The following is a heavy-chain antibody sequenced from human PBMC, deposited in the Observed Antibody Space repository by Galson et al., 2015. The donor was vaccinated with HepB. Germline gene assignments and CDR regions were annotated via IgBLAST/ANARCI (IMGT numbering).Heavy chain of an antibody. J-gene: IGHJ4*02. CDR2: IRSKALGGTT. Sequence: SLRLSCAGSGFTFGEYAMSWFRQAPGKGLEWVSLIRSKALGGTTEHVASLRGRFRTSRDESKSIAYLQMNSLKSEDKAVYYCARASPRTIAPRLRQGYYFDSWGQGTLVTVSS. CDR1: GFTFGEYA. V-gene: IGHV3-49*03. D-gene: IGHD6-6*01. CDR3: ARASPRTIAPRLRQGYYFDS.